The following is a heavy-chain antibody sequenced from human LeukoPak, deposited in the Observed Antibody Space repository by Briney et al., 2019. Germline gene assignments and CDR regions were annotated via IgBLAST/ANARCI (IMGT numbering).Heavy chain of an antibody. V-gene: IGHV4-59*08. Sequence: NSSETLSLTCTVSGDSINNYYWSWIRQSSGKGLEWIGYIYYSGSTKYNPSLKSRVAISVDTSKNQFSLKLSSVTAADTAVYYCARHRGSGSPYFDYWGQGTLVTVSS. CDR2: IYYSGST. CDR3: ARHRGSGSPYFDY. D-gene: IGHD3-10*01. J-gene: IGHJ4*02. CDR1: GDSINNYY.